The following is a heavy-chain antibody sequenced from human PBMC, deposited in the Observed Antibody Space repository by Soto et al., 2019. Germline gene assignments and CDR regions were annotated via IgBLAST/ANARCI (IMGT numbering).Heavy chain of an antibody. V-gene: IGHV1-69*01. CDR2: IIPLFGTT. CDR1: GDTFKNCV. J-gene: IGHJ6*02. Sequence: QVQVLQSGVEVRRPGSSVKVSCKASGDTFKNCVISWVRQAPGQGLEWMGGIIPLFGTTDFAQRFQGRLTITTDESTTTAYMELSRLRSDDTATYYCAAELGFGKLSVVWGQGTTVIVSS. D-gene: IGHD3-10*01. CDR3: AAELGFGKLSVV.